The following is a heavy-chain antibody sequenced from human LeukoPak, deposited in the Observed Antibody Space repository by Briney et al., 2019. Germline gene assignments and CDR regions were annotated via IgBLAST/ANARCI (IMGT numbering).Heavy chain of an antibody. CDR3: ARGGTYNYYDSGTYYNVDGFFDS. CDR1: GFTFSSYS. J-gene: IGHJ4*02. D-gene: IGHD3-10*01. Sequence: GGSLRLSCAASGFTFSSYSMNWVRQAPGKGLEWVSSISSSSSYIYYADSVKGRFTISGDNSKNTLFLQMNSLRAEDTAVYYCARGGTYNYYDSGTYYNVDGFFDSWGQGTLVTVSS. CDR2: ISSSSSYI. V-gene: IGHV3-21*04.